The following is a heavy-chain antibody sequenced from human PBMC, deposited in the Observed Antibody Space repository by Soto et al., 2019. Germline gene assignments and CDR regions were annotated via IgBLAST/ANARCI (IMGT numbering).Heavy chain of an antibody. CDR3: AKEGGVNGVDV. V-gene: IGHV3-33*06. Sequence: QVQLVESGGGVVQPGRSLRLSCAASGFNFGTYAMHWVRQAPGTGLEWVAVIWYDGSDKYYADSVKGRFTISRDNSKNTLYLQLNSLRADDTAVYYCAKEGGVNGVDVWGQGTTVTVSS. CDR1: GFNFGTYA. CDR2: IWYDGSDK. J-gene: IGHJ6*02. D-gene: IGHD3-10*01.